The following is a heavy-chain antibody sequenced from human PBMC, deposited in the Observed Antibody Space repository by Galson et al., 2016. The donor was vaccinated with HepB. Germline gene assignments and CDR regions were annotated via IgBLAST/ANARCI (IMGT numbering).Heavy chain of an antibody. V-gene: IGHV1-24*01. CDR1: GHALLDLS. Sequence: SVKVSCKVSGHALLDLSIHWVRQGPGKGLEWVGAFDPEDGEAIYAQKFQGRVTMTEDTSPDTVYMELGSLTPQDTAIYFCATVPTRHFDVLTGLYYPLDVWGQGTTVTVSS. D-gene: IGHD3-9*01. J-gene: IGHJ6*02. CDR2: FDPEDGEA. CDR3: ATVPTRHFDVLTGLYYPLDV.